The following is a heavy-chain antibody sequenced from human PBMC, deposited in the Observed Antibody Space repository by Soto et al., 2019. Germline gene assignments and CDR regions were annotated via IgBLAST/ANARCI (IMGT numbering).Heavy chain of an antibody. CDR3: TPHSGPS. CDR1: GFTFGDYA. V-gene: IGHV3-49*04. D-gene: IGHD3-10*01. J-gene: IGHJ3*01. CDR2: IRSKAYGGTT. Sequence: GSLRLSCTASGFTFGDYAMSWVRQAPGKGLEWVGFIRSKAYGGTTEYAASVKGRFTISRDDSKSIAYLQMNSLKTEDTAVYYCTPHSGPSWGQGTMVTVSS.